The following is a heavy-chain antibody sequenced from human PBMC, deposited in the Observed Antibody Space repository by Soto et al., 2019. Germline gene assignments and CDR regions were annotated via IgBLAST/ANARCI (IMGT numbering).Heavy chain of an antibody. Sequence: LGESLKISCKGSGYSFTSYWIGWVRQMPGKGLELMGIIYPGDSDTRYSPSFQGQVTISADKSISTAYLQWSSLKASDTAMYYCARRSIAVAADAFDIWAQGTMVTVSS. CDR2: IYPGDSDT. CDR1: GYSFTSYW. V-gene: IGHV5-51*01. CDR3: ARRSIAVAADAFDI. J-gene: IGHJ3*02. D-gene: IGHD6-19*01.